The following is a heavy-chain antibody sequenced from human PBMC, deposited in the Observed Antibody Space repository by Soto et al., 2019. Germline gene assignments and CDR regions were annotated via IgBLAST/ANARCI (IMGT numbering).Heavy chain of an antibody. J-gene: IGHJ4*02. CDR2: LYYSGST. D-gene: IGHD3-3*01. V-gene: IGHV4-39*02. CDR1: GGSISSSRYY. Sequence: QLQLQESGPGLVKPSETLSLTCTVSGGSISSSRYYWGWVRQPPGKGLEWIASLYYSGSTYYNPSLKSRITMSADTSKTLFSLKLSSVTAADTAVYYYVRLDYDFWSAFGDYWGQGTLVTVSS. CDR3: VRLDYDFWSAFGDY.